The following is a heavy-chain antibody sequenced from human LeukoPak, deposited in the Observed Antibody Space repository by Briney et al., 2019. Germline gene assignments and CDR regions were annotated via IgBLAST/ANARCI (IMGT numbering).Heavy chain of an antibody. CDR1: GFTFSSYA. J-gene: IGHJ6*02. CDR2: ISGSGGST. CDR3: AKTPSRAVAGLYYYYYGMDV. V-gene: IGHV3-23*01. D-gene: IGHD6-19*01. Sequence: SGGSLRLSCAASGFTFSSYAMSWVRQAPGKGLEWVSAISGSGGSTYYADSVKGRFTISRDNSKNTLYLQMNSLRAEDTAVYYCAKTPSRAVAGLYYYYYGMDVWGQGTTVTVSS.